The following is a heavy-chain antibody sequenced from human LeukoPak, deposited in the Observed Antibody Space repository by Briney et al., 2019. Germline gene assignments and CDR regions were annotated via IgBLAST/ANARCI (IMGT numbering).Heavy chain of an antibody. CDR1: GDSITRGDYY. CDR2: IYHSGST. J-gene: IGHJ5*02. V-gene: IGHV4-30-2*01. D-gene: IGHD3-10*01. CDR3: ARNYYGSGSYYIDL. Sequence: SETLSLTCTVSGDSITRGDYYWSWIRQPPGKGLEWIGYIYHSGSTYYNPSLKSRVTISLDRSKNQFSVKVNSVTAADTAVYYCARNYYGSGSYYIDLWGQGALVTVSS.